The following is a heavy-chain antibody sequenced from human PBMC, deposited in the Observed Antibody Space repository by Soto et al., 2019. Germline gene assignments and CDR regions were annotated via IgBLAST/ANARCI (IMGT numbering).Heavy chain of an antibody. CDR1: GYTFTSYG. V-gene: IGHV1-18*01. J-gene: IGHJ4*02. Sequence: QVHLVQSGAEVKKPGASVKVSCKASGYTFTSYGITWVRQAPGQGLEWMGWISAHNGNTDYAQTPQGRVIVTRDTSTSTAYMELRSLISDDTAVYYCARGRYGDYWGQGALVTVSS. CDR3: ARGRYGDY. D-gene: IGHD1-1*01. CDR2: ISAHNGNT.